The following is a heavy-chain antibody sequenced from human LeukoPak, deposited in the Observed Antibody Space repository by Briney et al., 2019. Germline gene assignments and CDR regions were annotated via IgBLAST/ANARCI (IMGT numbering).Heavy chain of an antibody. CDR3: ARTSGELNDAFDI. Sequence: SVKVSCKASGGTFSSYAISWVRQAPGQGLKWMGGIIPIFGTANYAQKFQGRVTITTDESTSTAYMELSSLRSEDTAVYYCARTSGELNDAFDIWGQGTMVTVSS. CDR2: IIPIFGTA. CDR1: GGTFSSYA. J-gene: IGHJ3*02. D-gene: IGHD3-16*01. V-gene: IGHV1-69*05.